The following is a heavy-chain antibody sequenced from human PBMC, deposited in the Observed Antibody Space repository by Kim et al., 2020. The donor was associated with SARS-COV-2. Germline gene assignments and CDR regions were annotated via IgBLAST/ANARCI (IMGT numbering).Heavy chain of an antibody. CDR1: GGSISSSSYY. D-gene: IGHD6-13*01. CDR3: ASRLCSVSWSRRGRGGGLGWFDP. V-gene: IGHV4-39*07. J-gene: IGHJ5*02. CDR2: IYYSGST. Sequence: SETLSLTCTVSGGSISSSSYYWGWIRQPPGKGLEWIGSIYYSGSTYYNPSLKSRVTISVDTSKNQFSLKLSSVTAADTAVYYCASRLCSVSWSRRGRGGGLGWFDPWGQGTLVTVSS.